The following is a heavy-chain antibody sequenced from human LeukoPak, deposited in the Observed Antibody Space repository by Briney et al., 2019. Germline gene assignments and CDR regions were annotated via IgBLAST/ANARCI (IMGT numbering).Heavy chain of an antibody. CDR1: GFTFNAYA. CDR3: AKDPSEAVAGL. D-gene: IGHD6-19*01. CDR2: ISYDGSNK. J-gene: IGHJ4*02. Sequence: GGSLRLSCAGSGFTFNAYAMNWVRQAPGKGLEWVAVISYDGSNKYYADSVKGRFTISRDNSKNTLYLQMNSLRAEDTAVYYCAKDPSEAVAGLWGQGTLVTVSS. V-gene: IGHV3-30*18.